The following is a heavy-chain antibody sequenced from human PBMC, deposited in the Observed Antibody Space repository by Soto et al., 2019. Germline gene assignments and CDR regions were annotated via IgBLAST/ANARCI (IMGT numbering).Heavy chain of an antibody. CDR3: AHSPWGSAPDY. CDR1: GFPLSARGVG. D-gene: IGHD3-16*01. V-gene: IGHV2-5*01. CDR2: IYWNDDK. J-gene: IGHJ4*02. Sequence: QITLKESGPTLVKPTETLTLTCTVSGFPLSARGVGVGWIRQPQGKALEWLAVIYWNDDKRYSPSLKSRLTITKDTSKNQVVLTMTNTDPVDTAKYYCAHSPWGSAPDYWGQGTLVTVSS.